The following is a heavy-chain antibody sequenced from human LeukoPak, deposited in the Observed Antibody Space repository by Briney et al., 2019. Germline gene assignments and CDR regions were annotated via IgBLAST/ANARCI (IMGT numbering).Heavy chain of an antibody. Sequence: SETLSLTCAVYGTSFSGYYWSWIRQPPGKGLEWIGELNPTGDTNYNSSLKSRVMISIDTSKNQSSLRLTSVTAADTAMYYCARISFGGFIVAQDYWGQGTLVAVSS. D-gene: IGHD3-16*02. J-gene: IGHJ4*02. CDR3: ARISFGGFIVAQDY. V-gene: IGHV4-34*01. CDR1: GTSFSGYY. CDR2: LNPTGDT.